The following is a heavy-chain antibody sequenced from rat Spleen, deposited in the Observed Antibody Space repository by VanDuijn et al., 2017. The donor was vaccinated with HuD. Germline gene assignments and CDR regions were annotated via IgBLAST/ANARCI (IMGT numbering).Heavy chain of an antibody. V-gene: IGHV3-1*01. Sequence: EVQLQESGPGLVKPSQSLSLTCSVTDYSITSNYWDWIRKFPGNKMEWIGHISYSGSTNYNPSPKSRISITRDTSKNQFFLQLNSVTTEDTATYYCARRRGQVYNNYFDYWGQGVMVTVSS. D-gene: IGHD1-10*01. J-gene: IGHJ2*01. CDR1: DYSITSNY. CDR2: ISYSGST. CDR3: ARRRGQVYNNYFDY.